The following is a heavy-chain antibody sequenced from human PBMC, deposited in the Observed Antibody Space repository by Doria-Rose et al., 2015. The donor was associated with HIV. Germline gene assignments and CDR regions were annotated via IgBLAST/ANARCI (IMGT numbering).Heavy chain of an antibody. Sequence: EVQLVESGGGLVRPGGSLRLSCATSGFTFSSHRINRVRQAPGKGLEWVSSISSTSAYINYADSVRGRSTISRDNARNSLYLQMDSLRAEDTAIYYCATGVTLDYWGQGTLVTVSS. CDR2: ISSTSAYI. CDR1: GFTFSSHR. J-gene: IGHJ4*02. CDR3: ATGVTLDY. V-gene: IGHV3-21*01. D-gene: IGHD3-10*01.